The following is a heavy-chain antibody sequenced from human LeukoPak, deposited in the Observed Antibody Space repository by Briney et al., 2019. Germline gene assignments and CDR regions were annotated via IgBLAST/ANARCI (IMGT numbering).Heavy chain of an antibody. J-gene: IGHJ6*03. Sequence: GGSLRLSCAASGFTFSDYYMSWIRQAPGKGLEWVSYISSSGITIYYADSVKGRLTISRENAKNSLYLQMNSLSAEDTAVYYCARGSGELSYYYYMDVWGKGTTVTVSS. CDR1: GFTFSDYY. CDR2: ISSSGITI. D-gene: IGHD3-10*01. CDR3: ARGSGELSYYYYMDV. V-gene: IGHV3-11*04.